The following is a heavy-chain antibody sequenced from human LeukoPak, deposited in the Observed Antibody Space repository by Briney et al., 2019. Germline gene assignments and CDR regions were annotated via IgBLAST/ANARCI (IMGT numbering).Heavy chain of an antibody. CDR2: ITTYNGNR. CDR3: ARDCSNGVCFPRDY. V-gene: IGHV1-18*01. CDR1: GYTLSDYG. J-gene: IGHJ4*02. Sequence: ASVTVSCKASGYTLSDYGISWARQAPGQGLEWVGWITTYNGNRKYAEKFQGRVTMTTDTSTSTYYMEMRSLRSDDTAIYYCARDCSNGVCFPRDYWGQGTQITVST. D-gene: IGHD2-8*01.